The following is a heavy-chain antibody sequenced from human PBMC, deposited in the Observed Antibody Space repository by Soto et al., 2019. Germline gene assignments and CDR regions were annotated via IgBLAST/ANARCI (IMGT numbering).Heavy chain of an antibody. CDR1: GYTFTGPY. CDR2: INPNSGGT. Sequence: ASVKVPCKGSGYTFTGPYIYWVRQAPGQGLEWMGWINPNSGGTDFAQKFQGRITITRDTSISTVYMELKSLRSDDTGVCYCPRDLRTESHGMDVWGK. CDR3: PRDLRTESHGMDV. J-gene: IGHJ6*04. V-gene: IGHV1-2*02.